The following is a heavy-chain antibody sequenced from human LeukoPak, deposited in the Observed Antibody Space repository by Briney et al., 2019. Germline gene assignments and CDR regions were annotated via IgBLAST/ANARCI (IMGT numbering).Heavy chain of an antibody. CDR3: VKCYRYYYGSGSYFDY. D-gene: IGHD3-10*01. CDR1: GFTFSSYA. V-gene: IGHV3-64D*09. CDR2: ISSNGGST. Sequence: GGSLRLSCSASGFTFSSYAMHWVRQAPGKGLEYVSAISSNGGSTYYADSAKGRFTISRDNSKNTLYLQMSSLRAEDTAVYYCVKCYRYYYGSGSYFDYWGQGTLVTVSS. J-gene: IGHJ4*02.